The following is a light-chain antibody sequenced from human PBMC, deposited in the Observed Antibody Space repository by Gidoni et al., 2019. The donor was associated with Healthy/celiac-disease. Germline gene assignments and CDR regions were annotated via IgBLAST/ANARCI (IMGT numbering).Light chain of an antibody. CDR2: DAS. Sequence: EIVLTQSPATLSLSPGERATLSCRASQGVSSYLAWYQQKPGQAPRLLIYDASNRATGIPARFSGSGPGTDFTLTISSLEPEDFAVYYCQQRSNWHPCAVFGQGTKLEIK. V-gene: IGKV3D-11*01. CDR3: QQRSNWHPCAV. J-gene: IGKJ2*01. CDR1: QGVSSY.